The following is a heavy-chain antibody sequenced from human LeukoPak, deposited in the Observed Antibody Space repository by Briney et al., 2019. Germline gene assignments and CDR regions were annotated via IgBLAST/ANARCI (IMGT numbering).Heavy chain of an antibody. CDR2: FDPEDGKA. V-gene: IGHV1-24*01. CDR1: GYTLTELS. J-gene: IGHJ4*02. D-gene: IGHD3-9*01. CDR3: TTNRDILTGSMFLNPGKMSK. Sequence: ASVKVSCNVSGYTLTELSMHWVRQAPGKGLEWMGGFDPEDGKAIYAQKFQGRVTMTEDTSTDTAYMELSSLRSEDTAVYYCTTNRDILTGSMFLNPGKMSKWGQGTLVTVSS.